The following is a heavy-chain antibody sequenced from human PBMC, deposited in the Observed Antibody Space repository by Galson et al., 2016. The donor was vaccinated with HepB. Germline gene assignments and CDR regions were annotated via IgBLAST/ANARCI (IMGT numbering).Heavy chain of an antibody. Sequence: SLRLSCAASGFTFSNYAMTWVRQAPGKGLEWISTINNNDDSTYYADSAQGRFTISRDKSKNTLFLQMNSLRAEDTAVYYCAKDWSTTTCVQGCLDVWGQGTTVTVSS. CDR1: GFTFSNYA. D-gene: IGHD3-10*02. CDR3: AKDWSTTTCVQGCLDV. CDR2: INNNDDST. V-gene: IGHV3-23*01. J-gene: IGHJ6*02.